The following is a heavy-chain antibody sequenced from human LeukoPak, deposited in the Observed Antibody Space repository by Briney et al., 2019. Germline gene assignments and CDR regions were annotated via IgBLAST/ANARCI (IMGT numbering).Heavy chain of an antibody. CDR2: IIPIFGTA. D-gene: IGHD5-18*01. CDR1: GGTFSSYA. Sequence: SVKVSCKAPGGTFSSYAISWVRQAPGQGLEWMGGIIPIFGTANYAQKFQGRVTITTDESTSTAYMELSSLRSEDTAVYYCATTAMVKGHDAFDIWGQGTMVTVSS. J-gene: IGHJ3*02. V-gene: IGHV1-69*05. CDR3: ATTAMVKGHDAFDI.